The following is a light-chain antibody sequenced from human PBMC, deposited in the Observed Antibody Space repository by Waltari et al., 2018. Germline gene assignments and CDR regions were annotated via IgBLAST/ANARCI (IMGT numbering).Light chain of an antibody. Sequence: DIVMTQSPDSLTVSRGERANITCKSSQSVLYRTNNTNYVAWYQQKPGRPPNLLIYWASTRESGVPDRFSGSGSGTDFTLTISSLQAEDVAVYYCQQYDSAPLTFGGGTRVEIK. CDR2: WAS. V-gene: IGKV4-1*01. J-gene: IGKJ4*01. CDR1: QSVLYRTNNTNY. CDR3: QQYDSAPLT.